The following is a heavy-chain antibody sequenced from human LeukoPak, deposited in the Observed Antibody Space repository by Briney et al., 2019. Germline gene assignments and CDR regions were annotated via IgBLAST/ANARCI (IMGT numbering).Heavy chain of an antibody. V-gene: IGHV4-4*02. J-gene: IGHJ4*02. D-gene: IGHD6-19*01. Sequence: SETLSLTCAVSGGSISSSNGWSWVRQPPGKGLEWIGEIYHSGSTNYNPSLKSRVTISVDKSKNQFSLKLSSVTAADTAVYYCASRRNRRYSSGWYIAPFDYWGQGTLVTVSS. CDR2: IYHSGST. CDR1: GGSISSSNG. CDR3: ASRRNRRYSSGWYIAPFDY.